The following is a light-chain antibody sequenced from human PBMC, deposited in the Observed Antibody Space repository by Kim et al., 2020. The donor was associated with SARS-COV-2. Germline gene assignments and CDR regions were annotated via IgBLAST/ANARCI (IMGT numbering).Light chain of an antibody. J-gene: IGKJ1*01. V-gene: IGKV3-20*01. Sequence: EIVLTQSPGTLSLSPGESATLSCRASQSVSSSYLAWYQQKPGQAPRLLIYGASTRATGIPDRFSGSGSGTDFTLTIYRLAPEDFAVYYCHQYGGSPWTFGQGTKVDIK. CDR3: HQYGGSPWT. CDR2: GAS. CDR1: QSVSSSY.